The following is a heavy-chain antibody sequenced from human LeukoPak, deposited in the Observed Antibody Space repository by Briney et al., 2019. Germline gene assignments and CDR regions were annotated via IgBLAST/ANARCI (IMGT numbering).Heavy chain of an antibody. Sequence: GGSLRLSCAASGFTFSSYWMSWVRQAPGKGLEWVANIKQDGSEKYYVDSVKGRFTISRDNAKNSLYLQMNSLRAEDTAVYYCARSLYYDSSGYNNWFDPWGQGTLVTVSS. CDR3: ARSLYYDSSGYNNWFDP. CDR1: GFTFSSYW. CDR2: IKQDGSEK. J-gene: IGHJ5*02. V-gene: IGHV3-7*01. D-gene: IGHD3-22*01.